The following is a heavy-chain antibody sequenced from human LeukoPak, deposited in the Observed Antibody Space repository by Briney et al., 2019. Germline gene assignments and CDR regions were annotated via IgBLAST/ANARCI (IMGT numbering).Heavy chain of an antibody. Sequence: SVKSSCKASAGTFITYAISCVRQAPGPGREWMGRVIPILGIANNAQKFQGRVTITADKYTRTAYMELSRLRSEDTAVYYCARDSQGDDFWSGYYEEDYYYGMDVWGQGTTVTVSS. CDR1: AGTFITYA. D-gene: IGHD3-3*01. J-gene: IGHJ6*02. CDR3: ARDSQGDDFWSGYYEEDYYYGMDV. CDR2: VIPILGIA. V-gene: IGHV1-69*04.